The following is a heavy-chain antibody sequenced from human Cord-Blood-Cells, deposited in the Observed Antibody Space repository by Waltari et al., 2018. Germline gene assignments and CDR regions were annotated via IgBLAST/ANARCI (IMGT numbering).Heavy chain of an antibody. J-gene: IGHJ4*02. V-gene: IGHV7-4-1*02. Sequence: QVQLVQSGSELKKPGASVKVSCKASGYTFTSYAMNWVRQAPGQGLEWMGWINTNTGNPTYAQGFTGRFVFSLYTAVSTSYLQISSLKAEATAVYYCARGDYYDSSGYYYYFDYWGQGTLVAVSS. D-gene: IGHD3-22*01. CDR3: ARGDYYDSSGYYYYFDY. CDR1: GYTFTSYA. CDR2: INTNTGNP.